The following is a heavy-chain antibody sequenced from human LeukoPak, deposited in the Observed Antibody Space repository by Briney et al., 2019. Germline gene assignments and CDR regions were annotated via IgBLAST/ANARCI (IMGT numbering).Heavy chain of an antibody. CDR3: AKDITPTYYYYGMDV. D-gene: IGHD2-15*01. V-gene: IGHV3-9*01. Sequence: GGSLRLSCAASGFTFDDYAMHWVRQAPGKGLEWVSGISWNSGSIGYADSVKGRFTISRDNAKNSLYLQMNSLRAEDTASYYCAKDITPTYYYYGMDVWGQGTTVTVSS. CDR1: GFTFDDYA. J-gene: IGHJ6*02. CDR2: ISWNSGSI.